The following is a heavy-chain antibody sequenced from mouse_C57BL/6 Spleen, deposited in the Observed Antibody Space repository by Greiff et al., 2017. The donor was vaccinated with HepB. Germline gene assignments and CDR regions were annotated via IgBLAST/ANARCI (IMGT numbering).Heavy chain of an antibody. V-gene: IGHV1-80*01. CDR3: ARVDSNYWYFDV. D-gene: IGHD2-5*01. Sequence: QVQLQQSGAELVKPGASVKISCKASGYAFSSYWMNWVKQRPGKGLEWIGKIYPGDGDTNYNGKFKGKATLTADKSSSTAYMQLSSLTSEDSAVYVCARVDSNYWYFDVWGTGTTVTVSS. J-gene: IGHJ1*03. CDR1: GYAFSSYW. CDR2: IYPGDGDT.